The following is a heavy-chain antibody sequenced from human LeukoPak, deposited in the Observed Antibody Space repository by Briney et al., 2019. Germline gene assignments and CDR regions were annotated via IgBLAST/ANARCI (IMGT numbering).Heavy chain of an antibody. J-gene: IGHJ4*02. CDR3: AKDIVKAVAGTL. CDR1: GFTFSSYA. D-gene: IGHD6-19*01. CDR2: ISGSGGST. Sequence: GGSLRLSCAASGFTFSSYAMSWVRQAPGKGLEWVSAISGSGGSTYYADSVKGRFTISRDNSKNTLYLQINSLRAEDTAVYYCAKDIVKAVAGTLWGQGTLVTVSS. V-gene: IGHV3-23*01.